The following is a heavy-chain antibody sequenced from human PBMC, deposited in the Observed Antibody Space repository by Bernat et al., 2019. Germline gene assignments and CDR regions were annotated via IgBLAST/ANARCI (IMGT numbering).Heavy chain of an antibody. CDR3: AEETVEDSYGSNWFDA. V-gene: IGHV3-30*18. J-gene: IGHJ5*02. Sequence: QVQLVESGGGVVQPGRSLRLSCAASGFTFSSYGMHWVRQAPGKGLEWVAVISYDGSNKYYADSVKGRFTISRDNSKNTLYLQMNSLRAEDTAVYCCAEETVEDSYGSNWFDAWGQGTLVTVSS. CDR1: GFTFSSYG. D-gene: IGHD5-18*01. CDR2: ISYDGSNK.